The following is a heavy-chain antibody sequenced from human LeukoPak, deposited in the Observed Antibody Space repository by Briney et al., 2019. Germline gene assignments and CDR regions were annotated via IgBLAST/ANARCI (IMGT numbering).Heavy chain of an antibody. CDR1: GYSFSTYW. CDR2: IYPGDSDT. CDR3: ARRSSPYVAPDY. V-gene: IGHV5-51*01. J-gene: IGHJ4*02. Sequence: GESLKISCKGSGYSFSTYWIGWVRQMPGKGLEWMGIIYPGDSDTRYSPSFQGQVTISADKSISTAYLQWSSLKASDTAMYDCARRSSPYVAPDYWGQGTLVTVSS. D-gene: IGHD2-15*01.